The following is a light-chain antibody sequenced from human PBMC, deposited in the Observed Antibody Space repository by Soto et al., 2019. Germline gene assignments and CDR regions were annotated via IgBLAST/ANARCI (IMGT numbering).Light chain of an antibody. CDR3: HQYGNSPFT. V-gene: IGKV3-20*01. Sequence: EIVLTQSPGTLSLSPGERASLSCRASQSISSNYLTWYQQKPGQAPRLLIYGASSRATGIPDRFSGSGSGPAFTLTISRLEPEDFAVYYCHQYGNSPFTFGPGTKVDIK. J-gene: IGKJ3*01. CDR1: QSISSNY. CDR2: GAS.